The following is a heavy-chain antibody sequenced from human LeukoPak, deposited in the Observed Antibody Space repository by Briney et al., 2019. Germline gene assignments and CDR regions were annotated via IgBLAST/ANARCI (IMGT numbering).Heavy chain of an antibody. CDR1: GYTFTSYD. V-gene: IGHV1-8*03. D-gene: IGHD3-3*01. CDR2: MNPNSGNT. CDR3: ARAARSARIKIFGVADGY. J-gene: IGHJ4*02. Sequence: VKVSCKASGYTFTSYDINWVRQATGQGVEWMGWMNPNSGNTGYAQKFQGRVTITRNTSISTAYKELSSLRAEDTAVYYCARAARSARIKIFGVADGYWGQGTLVKVSS.